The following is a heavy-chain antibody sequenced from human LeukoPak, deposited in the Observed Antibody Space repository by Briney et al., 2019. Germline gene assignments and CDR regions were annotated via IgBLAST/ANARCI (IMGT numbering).Heavy chain of an antibody. D-gene: IGHD2-15*01. CDR3: AREQYCSGGSCYLDY. V-gene: IGHV3-33*01. CDR2: IWYDGSNK. Sequence: GGSLRLSCAASGFTFSSYGMHWVRQAPGKGLEWVAVIWYDGSNKYYADSVKGRFTISRDNSKNTLYLQMNSLRAEDTAVYYCAREQYCSGGSCYLDYWGQGTLVTVSS. J-gene: IGHJ4*02. CDR1: GFTFSSYG.